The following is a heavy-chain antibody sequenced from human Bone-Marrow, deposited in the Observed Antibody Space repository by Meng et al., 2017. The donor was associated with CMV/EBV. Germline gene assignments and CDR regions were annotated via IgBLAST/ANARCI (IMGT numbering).Heavy chain of an antibody. Sequence: SETLSLTCAVYGGSFSDYYWSWIRQPPGKGLEWIGEINHSGSTNYNPSLKSRVTISVDTSKNQFSLKLSSVTAADTAVYYCARVHYYKIVVVIYNWFDPRGQGTLVTVSS. CDR3: ARVHYYKIVVVIYNWFDP. J-gene: IGHJ5*02. D-gene: IGHD3-22*01. V-gene: IGHV4-34*01. CDR1: GGSFSDYY. CDR2: INHSGST.